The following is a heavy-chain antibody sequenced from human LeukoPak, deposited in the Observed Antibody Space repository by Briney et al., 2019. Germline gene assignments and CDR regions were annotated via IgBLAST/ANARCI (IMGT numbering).Heavy chain of an antibody. V-gene: IGHV3-49*04. CDR1: GFTFGDYA. J-gene: IGHJ4*02. D-gene: IGHD3-22*01. Sequence: GRTLRLSCTALGFTFGDYAMNWVRQAPGKGLEGVGFIRSEGHGGTPEYATSVKGRFNISRDDSKSIAYLQMNSLKTEDTAMYYCTRDSYSVDSGYFEFDYWGQGTLVTVSS. CDR2: IRSEGHGGTP. CDR3: TRDSYSVDSGYFEFDY.